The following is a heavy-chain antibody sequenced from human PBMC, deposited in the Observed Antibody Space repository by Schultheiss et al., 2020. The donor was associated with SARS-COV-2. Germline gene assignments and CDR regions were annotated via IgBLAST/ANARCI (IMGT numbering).Heavy chain of an antibody. CDR3: ARPQYYYDSSARGYYGMDV. V-gene: IGHV3-23*01. Sequence: ETLSLTCAVYGGSFSGYYWSWIRQPPGKGLEWVSAISGSGGSTYYADSVKGRFTISRDNSKNTLYLQMNSLRVEDTAVYYCARPQYYYDSSARGYYGMDVWGQGTTVTVSS. CDR2: ISGSGGST. D-gene: IGHD3-22*01. J-gene: IGHJ6*02. CDR1: GGSFSGYY.